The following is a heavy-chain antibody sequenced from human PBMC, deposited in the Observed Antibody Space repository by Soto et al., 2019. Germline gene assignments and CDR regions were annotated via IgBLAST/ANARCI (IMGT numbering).Heavy chain of an antibody. D-gene: IGHD1-7*01. J-gene: IGHJ6*02. Sequence: GGSLRLSCAASGFTFSSYGMHWVRQAPGKGLEWVAVIWYDGSNKYYADSVKGRFTISRDNSKNTLYLQMNSLRAEDTAVYYCARDDNWNYYYYYYGMDVWGQGTTVTVSS. CDR3: ARDDNWNYYYYYYGMDV. V-gene: IGHV3-33*01. CDR1: GFTFSSYG. CDR2: IWYDGSNK.